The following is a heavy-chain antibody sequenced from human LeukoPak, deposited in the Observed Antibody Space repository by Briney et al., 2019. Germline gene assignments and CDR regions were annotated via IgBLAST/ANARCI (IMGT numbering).Heavy chain of an antibody. J-gene: IGHJ5*01. D-gene: IGHD4-23*01. V-gene: IGHV4-59*01. CDR1: SGSINISF. Sequence: SETLSLTCTVSSGSINISFWSWVRQPPGKGLEWIGCVYYGGYTNYNPSLKSRVTISVDRSKNQFSLKVSSVTAADTALYYCERLGGNDWFDFWGRGTLVTVSS. CDR3: ERLGGNDWFDF. CDR2: VYYGGYT.